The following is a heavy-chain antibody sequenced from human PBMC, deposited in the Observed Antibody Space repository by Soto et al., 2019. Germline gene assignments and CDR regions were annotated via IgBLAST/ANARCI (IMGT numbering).Heavy chain of an antibody. D-gene: IGHD2-15*01. J-gene: IGHJ6*02. CDR1: GGSISSGDYY. CDR2: IYYSGST. CDR3: ARDSPDCSGGSCYSHAHYYGMDV. V-gene: IGHV4-30-4*01. Sequence: LSLTCTVSGGSISSGDYYWSWIRQPPGKGLEWIGYIYYSGSTYYNPSLKSRVTISVDTSKNQFSLKLSSVTAADTAVYYCARDSPDCSGGSCYSHAHYYGMDVWGQGTTVTVSS.